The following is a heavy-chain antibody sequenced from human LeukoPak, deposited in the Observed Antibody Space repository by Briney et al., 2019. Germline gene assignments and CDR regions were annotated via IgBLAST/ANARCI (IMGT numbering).Heavy chain of an antibody. CDR3: ARDHGGKALGDWFDP. Sequence: PSETLSLTCTVSGGSISSSSYYWSWIRQPAGKGLEWIGRIYTSGSTNYNPSLKSRVTMSVDTSKNQFSLKLSSVTAADTAVYYCARDHGGKALGDWFDPWGQGTLVTVSS. J-gene: IGHJ5*02. CDR1: GGSISSSSYY. D-gene: IGHD4-23*01. V-gene: IGHV4-61*02. CDR2: IYTSGST.